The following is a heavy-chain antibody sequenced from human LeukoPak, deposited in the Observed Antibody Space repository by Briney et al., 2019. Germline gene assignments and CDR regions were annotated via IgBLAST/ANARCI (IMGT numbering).Heavy chain of an antibody. CDR2: ISGSGGST. CDR3: AKDRRVRSSGYDLDY. J-gene: IGHJ4*02. Sequence: PGGSLRLSCAASGFTFSSYAMSWVRQAPGKGLEWVSAISGSGGSTYYADSVKGRFTISRDNSKNTLYLQMNSLRAEDTAVYYCAKDRRVRSSGYDLDYWGQGTLVTVSS. D-gene: IGHD5-12*01. V-gene: IGHV3-23*01. CDR1: GFTFSSYA.